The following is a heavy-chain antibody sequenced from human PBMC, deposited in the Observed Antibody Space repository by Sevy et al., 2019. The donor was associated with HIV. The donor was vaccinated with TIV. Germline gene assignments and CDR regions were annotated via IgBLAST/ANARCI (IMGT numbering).Heavy chain of an antibody. J-gene: IGHJ5*02. CDR2: IYYSGST. CDR1: GGSISSSSYY. CDR3: ARQVHSYLANWLDP. V-gene: IGHV4-39*01. Sequence: SETLSLTCTVSGGSISSSSYYWGWIRQPPGKGLEWIGSIYYSGSTYYNPSLKSRVTISVDTSKNEFSLKLSSVTAADTAVYYCARQVHSYLANWLDPWGQGTLVTVSS. D-gene: IGHD5-18*01.